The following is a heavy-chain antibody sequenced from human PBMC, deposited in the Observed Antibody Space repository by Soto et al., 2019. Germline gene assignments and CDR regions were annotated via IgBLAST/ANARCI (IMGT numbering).Heavy chain of an antibody. CDR2: ITSGSTI. J-gene: IGHJ4*02. V-gene: IGHV3-11*01. CDR1: GFTFSDYY. Sequence: GGSLRLSCAASGFTFSDYYMSWIRQAPGKGLEWVSYITSGSTIYYADSVRGRFTISRDNAKNSLYLQMNNLRAEDTAVYYCARDLGGDDFGNYFDYWGQGTLVTVSS. D-gene: IGHD5-12*01. CDR3: ARDLGGDDFGNYFDY.